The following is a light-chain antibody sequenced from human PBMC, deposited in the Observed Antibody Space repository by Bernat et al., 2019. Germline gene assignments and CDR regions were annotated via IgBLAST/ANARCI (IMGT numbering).Light chain of an antibody. CDR1: QSVSTL. J-gene: IGKJ5*01. CDR3: QEYDNWPPSIT. CDR2: GAS. V-gene: IGKV3D-15*01. Sequence: DIVLTQSPAILSLSPGDRATLSCRASQSVSTLLAWYHQKPGQAPRLLIYGASARASDIPAMFIGSGSGTDFTLTISSLQSEDFGVYYCQEYDNWPPSITFGQGTRLEI.